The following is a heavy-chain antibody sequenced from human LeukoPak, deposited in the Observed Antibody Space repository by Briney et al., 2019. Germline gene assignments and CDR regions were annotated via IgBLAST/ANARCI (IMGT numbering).Heavy chain of an antibody. J-gene: IGHJ4*02. V-gene: IGHV4-59*01. D-gene: IGHD1-26*01. Sequence: SETLSLTCAVYGGSISSYYWSWIRQPPGKGLEWIGYIYYSGSTNYNPSLKSRVTISVDTSKNQFSLKLSSVTAADTAVYYCARALYSGSPINYFDYWGQGTLVTVSS. CDR2: IYYSGST. CDR3: ARALYSGSPINYFDY. CDR1: GGSISSYY.